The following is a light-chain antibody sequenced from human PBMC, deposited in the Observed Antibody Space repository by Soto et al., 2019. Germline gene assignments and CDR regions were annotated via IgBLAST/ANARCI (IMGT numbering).Light chain of an antibody. V-gene: IGLV4-60*03. Sequence: QSVLTQSSSASASLGSSVKLTCTLSSGHSSYNIAWHQQQPGKAPRYLMKLEGSGSYNKGSGVPDRFSGSSSGADRYLTISNLQSEDEADYYRETWDSNTQVFGGGTKLTVL. J-gene: IGLJ3*02. CDR2: LEGSGSY. CDR1: SGHSSYN. CDR3: ETWDSNTQV.